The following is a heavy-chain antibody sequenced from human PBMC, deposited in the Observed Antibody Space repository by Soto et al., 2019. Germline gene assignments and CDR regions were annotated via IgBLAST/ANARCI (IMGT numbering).Heavy chain of an antibody. J-gene: IGHJ6*02. V-gene: IGHV4-31*03. CDR2: IYYSGST. Sequence: NPSETLSLTCTVSGGSISSGGYYWSWIRQHPGKGLEWIGYIYYSGSTYYNPSLKSRVTISVDTSKNQFSLKLSSVTAADTAVYYCARDYSSGWSLRLGYYYGMDVWGQGTTVTVSS. CDR1: GGSISSGGYY. CDR3: ARDYSSGWSLRLGYYYGMDV. D-gene: IGHD6-19*01.